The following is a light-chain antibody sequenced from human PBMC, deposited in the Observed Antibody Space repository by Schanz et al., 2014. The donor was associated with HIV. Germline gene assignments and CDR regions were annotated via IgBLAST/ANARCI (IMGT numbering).Light chain of an antibody. CDR3: QSCDISLRGVV. V-gene: IGLV2-8*01. J-gene: IGLJ2*01. CDR2: EVT. CDR1: SSDVGGYNH. Sequence: QSALTQPPSASGSPGQSVTISCTGTSSDVGGYNHVSWYQQHPGKAPKLIIYEVTKRPSGVPDRFSGSKSGNTASLTVSGLQAEDEADYYCQSCDISLRGVVFGGGTKLTVL.